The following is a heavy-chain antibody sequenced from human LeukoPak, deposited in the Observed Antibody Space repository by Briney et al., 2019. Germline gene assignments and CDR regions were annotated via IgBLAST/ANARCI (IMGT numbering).Heavy chain of an antibody. D-gene: IGHD5-18*01. CDR2: IIPIFGTA. CDR3: ARGGIQLWLANPSTKDNWFDP. CDR1: GGTFSSYA. V-gene: IGHV1-69*05. J-gene: IGHJ5*02. Sequence: SVKVSCKASGGTFSSYAISWVRQAPGQGLEWMGRIIPIFGTANYAQKFQGRVTVTTDESTSTAYMELSSLRSEDTAVYYCARGGIQLWLANPSTKDNWFDPWGQGTLVTVSS.